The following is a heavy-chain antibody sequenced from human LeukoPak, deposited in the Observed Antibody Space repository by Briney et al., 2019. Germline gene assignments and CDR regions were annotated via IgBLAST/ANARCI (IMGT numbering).Heavy chain of an antibody. D-gene: IGHD2/OR15-2a*01. CDR1: GGSISSYY. CDR3: ARSEPPSVLSYYYYYGMDV. V-gene: IGHV4-59*01. CDR2: IYYSGST. Sequence: PSETLSLTCTVSGGSISSYYWSWIRQPPGKGLEWIGYIYYSGSTNYNPSLKSRVTISVDTSKNQFSLKLSSVIAADTAVYYCARSEPPSVLSYYYYYGMDVWGQGTTVTVSS. J-gene: IGHJ6*02.